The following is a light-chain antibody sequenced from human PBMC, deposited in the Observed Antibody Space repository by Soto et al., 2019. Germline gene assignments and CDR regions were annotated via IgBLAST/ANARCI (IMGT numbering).Light chain of an antibody. Sequence: DIQMTQSPSSLSASVGDRVTITCQASQGISSYLNWYQQKPGKAPKLLIYAASSLQSGVPSRFSGSGSGTDFTLTISSLQPEDFATYYCQQSYNTPLTFGQGTKVEIK. CDR3: QQSYNTPLT. J-gene: IGKJ1*01. CDR2: AAS. CDR1: QGISSY. V-gene: IGKV1-39*01.